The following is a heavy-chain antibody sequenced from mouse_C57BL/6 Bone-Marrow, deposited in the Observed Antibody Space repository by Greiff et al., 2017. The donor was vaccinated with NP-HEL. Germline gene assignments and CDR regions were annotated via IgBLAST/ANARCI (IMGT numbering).Heavy chain of an antibody. J-gene: IGHJ4*01. CDR3: ARSVYYSSSYYYSMDY. D-gene: IGHD1-1*01. Sequence: QVQLQQSGAELARPGASVKMSCKASGYTFTSYTMHWVKQRPGQGLEWIGYINPSSGYTKYNQKFKDKATLTADKSSSTAYMQLSSLTSEDSAVYYCARSVYYSSSYYYSMDYWGQGTSVTVSS. CDR2: INPSSGYT. V-gene: IGHV1-4*01. CDR1: GYTFTSYT.